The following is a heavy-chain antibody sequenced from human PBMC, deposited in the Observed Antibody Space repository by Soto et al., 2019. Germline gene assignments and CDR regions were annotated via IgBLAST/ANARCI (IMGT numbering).Heavy chain of an antibody. CDR2: ISAAGDP. CDR3: VRTDRDFYGLDV. CDR1: GFTFRNYD. J-gene: IGHJ6*02. V-gene: IGHV3-13*05. Sequence: EVQLVESGGGLVQPGGSLRLSCEASGFTFRNYDMHWVRQGTGKGLEWVSGISAAGDPDYADSVEGRFTISRENAQNSFFLQMNSLRVGDTAVYYCVRTDRDFYGLDVWGQGTTVIVS.